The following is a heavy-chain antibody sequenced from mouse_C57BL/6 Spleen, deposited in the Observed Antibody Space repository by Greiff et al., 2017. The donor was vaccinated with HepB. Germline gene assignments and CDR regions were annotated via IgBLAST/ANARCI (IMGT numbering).Heavy chain of an antibody. J-gene: IGHJ4*01. Sequence: QVQLKQPGAELVKPGASVKMSCKASGYTFTSYWITWVKQRPGQGLEWIGDIYPGSGSTNYNEKFKSKATLTVDTSSSTAYMQLSSLTSEDSAVYYCARRDSSGYSYYAMDYWGQGTSVTVSS. CDR3: ARRDSSGYSYYAMDY. CDR2: IYPGSGST. D-gene: IGHD3-2*02. CDR1: GYTFTSYW. V-gene: IGHV1-55*01.